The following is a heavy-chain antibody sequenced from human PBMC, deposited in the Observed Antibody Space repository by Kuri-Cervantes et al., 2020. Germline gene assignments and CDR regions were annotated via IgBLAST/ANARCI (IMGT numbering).Heavy chain of an antibody. J-gene: IGHJ4*02. Sequence: SETLSLTCAVYGASFSPYYWNWIRQPPGKGLEWIGEINHSGGTNYNPSLKSRVTMSVDTSKNQFSLHLTSVTAADTAVYYCARRHNSGWIDYWGQGTLVTVSS. CDR1: GASFSPYY. D-gene: IGHD6-19*01. CDR2: INHSGGT. V-gene: IGHV4-34*01. CDR3: ARRHNSGWIDY.